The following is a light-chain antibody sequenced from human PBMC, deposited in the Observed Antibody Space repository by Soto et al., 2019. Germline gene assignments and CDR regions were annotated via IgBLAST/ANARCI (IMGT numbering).Light chain of an antibody. J-gene: IGLJ2*01. CDR3: SSYTGGRIVV. V-gene: IGLV2-14*03. Sequence: QSALTQPASVSGSPGQSITISCTGTSSDVGGYNYVPLYQQHPCKDPKLMIYDVRHRLLGVSDRFSGSKSGNTASLTISGLQAEDEADYYCSSYTGGRIVVFVGGPKVTVL. CDR1: SSDVGGYNY. CDR2: DVR.